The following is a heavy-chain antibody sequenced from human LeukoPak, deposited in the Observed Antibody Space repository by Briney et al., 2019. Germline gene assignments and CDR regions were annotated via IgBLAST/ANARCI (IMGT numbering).Heavy chain of an antibody. CDR3: ARDSGYSSGWYDV. D-gene: IGHD6-19*01. V-gene: IGHV3-53*01. CDR2: IYSGGST. Sequence: GGSLRLXCAASGFTVSSNYMSWVRQAPGKGLEWVSVIYSGGSTYYADSVKGRFTISRDNSKNTLYLQMNSLRAEDTAVYYCARDSGYSSGWYDVWGQGTLVTVSS. J-gene: IGHJ5*02. CDR1: GFTVSSNY.